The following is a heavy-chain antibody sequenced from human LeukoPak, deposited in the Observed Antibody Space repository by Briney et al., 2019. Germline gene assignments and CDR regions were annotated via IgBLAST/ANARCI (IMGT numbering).Heavy chain of an antibody. CDR1: GYSFTSYW. J-gene: IGHJ4*02. CDR2: ISAYNGNT. Sequence: GESLKISCKGSGYSFTSYWIGWVRQAPGQGLEWMGWISAYNGNTNYAQKLQGRVTMTTDTSTSTAYMELRSLRSDDTAVYYCARDLYDFWSGSGYWGQGTLVTVSS. V-gene: IGHV1-18*04. CDR3: ARDLYDFWSGSGY. D-gene: IGHD3-3*01.